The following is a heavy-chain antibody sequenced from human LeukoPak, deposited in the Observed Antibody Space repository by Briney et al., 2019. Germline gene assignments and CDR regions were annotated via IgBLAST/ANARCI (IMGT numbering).Heavy chain of an antibody. J-gene: IGHJ5*02. V-gene: IGHV4-59*08. CDR1: GGSISGYH. D-gene: IGHD2-21*02. CDR3: ARLVAVTGTVDYFDP. CDR2: IYYKGIT. Sequence: PSETLSLTCAVSGGSISGYHWSWIRQPPGKGLEWIGYIYYKGITNYNPSLKSRVTISLDTSKSQFSLNLRSVTAADTAVYYCARLVAVTGTVDYFDPWGQGAVVTVSS.